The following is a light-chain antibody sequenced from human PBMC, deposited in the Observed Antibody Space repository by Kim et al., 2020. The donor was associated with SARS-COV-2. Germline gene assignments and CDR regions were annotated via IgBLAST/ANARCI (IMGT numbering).Light chain of an antibody. J-gene: IGLJ2*01. Sequence: QSALTQPPSVSGSPGQSVTISCTGTSSDVGSYNRVSWYQQFPGTAPKLMIYDVSNRPSGVPDRFSGSKSGNTASLTISGLQAEDEADYYCSSYTSSTTFLLFGGGTQLTVL. CDR3: SSYTSSTTFLL. CDR2: DVS. V-gene: IGLV2-18*02. CDR1: SSDVGSYNR.